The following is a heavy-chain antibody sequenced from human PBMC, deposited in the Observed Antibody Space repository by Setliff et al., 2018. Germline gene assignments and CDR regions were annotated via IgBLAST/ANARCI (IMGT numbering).Heavy chain of an antibody. CDR2: INHRGST. V-gene: IGHV4-34*01. CDR3: ARAWGRRDYSYMDV. Sequence: SETLSLTCAAYGGTFSDYHWTWIRQSPEKGLEWIGEINHRGSTNYNPSLKSRVTISIDTSKDQFSLHLKSVTAADAAVYYCARAWGRRDYSYMDVWGRGTTVTVSS. J-gene: IGHJ6*03. D-gene: IGHD7-27*01. CDR1: GGTFSDYH.